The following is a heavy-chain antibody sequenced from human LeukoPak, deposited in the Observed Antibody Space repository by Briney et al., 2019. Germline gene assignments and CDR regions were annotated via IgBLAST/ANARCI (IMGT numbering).Heavy chain of an antibody. CDR2: IYSGGST. Sequence: GGSLRLSCAASGFTFSSYAMHWVRQAPGKGLEWVSVIYSGGSTYYADSVKGRFTISRDNSKNTLYLQMNSLRAEDTAVYYCARDMVPSSWGQGTLVTVSS. CDR1: GFTFSSYA. CDR3: ARDMVPSS. V-gene: IGHV3-66*01. J-gene: IGHJ5*02. D-gene: IGHD3-10*01.